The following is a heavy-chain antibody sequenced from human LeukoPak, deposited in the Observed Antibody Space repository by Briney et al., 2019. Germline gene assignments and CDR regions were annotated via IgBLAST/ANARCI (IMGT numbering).Heavy chain of an antibody. CDR2: INPNSGGT. J-gene: IGHJ6*03. D-gene: IGHD6-13*01. V-gene: IGHV1-2*02. CDR3: ARGIAAAGTEYYYYYMDV. Sequence: ASVKVSCKASGYTFTGYYMHWVRQAPGQGLEWMGWINPNSGGTNYAQKFQGRVTMTRDTSISTAYMELSRLRSDDTAVYYCARGIAAAGTEYYYYYMDVWGKGTTVTVSS. CDR1: GYTFTGYY.